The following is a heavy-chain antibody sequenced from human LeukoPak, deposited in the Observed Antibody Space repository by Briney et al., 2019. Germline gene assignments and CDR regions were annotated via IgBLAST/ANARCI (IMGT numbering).Heavy chain of an antibody. Sequence: PSETLSLTCTVSGGSISSGGYYWSWIRQHPGKGLEWIGYIYYSGSTYYNPSLKSRVTISVDTSKNQFSLKLSSVTAADTAVYYCARGDYYDNSGYYYSNRYFDLWGRGTLVTVSS. CDR1: GGSISSGGYY. J-gene: IGHJ2*01. V-gene: IGHV4-31*03. D-gene: IGHD3-22*01. CDR3: ARGDYYDNSGYYYSNRYFDL. CDR2: IYYSGST.